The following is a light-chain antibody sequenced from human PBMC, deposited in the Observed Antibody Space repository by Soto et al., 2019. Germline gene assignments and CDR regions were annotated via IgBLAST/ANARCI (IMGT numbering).Light chain of an antibody. J-gene: IGLJ2*01. CDR2: DNN. Sequence: QSVLTQPPSVSAAPGQKVTISCSGSNSNIGNNYVSWYQQLPGTAPKLLIYDNNERPSGIPDRFSGSKSGTSATLGITGLQTGDDADYYCGTWDSSLSAGVFGGGTKLTVL. V-gene: IGLV1-51*01. CDR3: GTWDSSLSAGV. CDR1: NSNIGNNY.